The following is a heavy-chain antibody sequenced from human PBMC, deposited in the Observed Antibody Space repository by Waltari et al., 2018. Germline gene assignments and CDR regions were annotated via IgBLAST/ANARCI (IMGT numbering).Heavy chain of an antibody. Sequence: QVQLQESGPGLVKPSETLSLTCTVSGGSISSYYWSWIRPPPGKGLEWIGYIYYSGSTNYNPSLKSRVTISVDTSKNQFSLKLSSVTAADTAVYYCARWGRGYSYENWFDPWGQGTLVTVSS. CDR2: IYYSGST. CDR3: ARWGRGYSYENWFDP. J-gene: IGHJ5*02. CDR1: GGSISSYY. V-gene: IGHV4-59*01. D-gene: IGHD5-18*01.